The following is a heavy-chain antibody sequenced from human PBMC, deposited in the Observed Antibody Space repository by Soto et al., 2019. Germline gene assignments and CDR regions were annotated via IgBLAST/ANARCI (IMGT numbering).Heavy chain of an antibody. CDR2: ISFDGTTD. Sequence: PWRSLRLSCLASGFKFNNYNQHWCRHAPGNSLESVAVISFDGTTDYYAESVKGRFTVSRDNFKNILSLQMDSVRPEDTAVYYCARDNRDCRSVNCYNPGRVFGLDVWGQGTTVTVSS. CDR1: GFKFNNYN. CDR3: ARDNRDCRSVNCYNPGRVFGLDV. V-gene: IGHV3-30-3*01. J-gene: IGHJ6*02. D-gene: IGHD2-2*01.